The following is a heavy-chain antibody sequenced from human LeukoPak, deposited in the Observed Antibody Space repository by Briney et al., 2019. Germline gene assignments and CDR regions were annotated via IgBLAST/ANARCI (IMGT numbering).Heavy chain of an antibody. CDR1: GGTFSSYA. J-gene: IGHJ6*02. D-gene: IGHD2-2*02. CDR3: ARVDCSSTSCYTSFEFYYYYGMDV. CDR2: IIPIFGTA. Sequence: ASVKVSCKTSGGTFSSYAFSWVRQAPGQGLEWMGGIIPIFGTANYAQKFQGRVTITADESTSTAYMELSSLRSEDTAVYYCARVDCSSTSCYTSFEFYYYYGMDVWGQGTTVTVSS. V-gene: IGHV1-69*13.